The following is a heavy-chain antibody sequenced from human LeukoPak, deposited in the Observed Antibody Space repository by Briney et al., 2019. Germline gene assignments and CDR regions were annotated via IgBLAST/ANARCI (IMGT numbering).Heavy chain of an antibody. CDR1: GGSSSGYY. CDR2: INHSGST. J-gene: IGHJ5*02. V-gene: IGHV4-34*01. CDR3: ARRTQWLVLRVNWFDP. D-gene: IGHD6-19*01. Sequence: SETLSLTCAVYGGSSSGYYWSWIRQPPGKGLERIGEINHSGSTNYNPSLKSRVTISVDTSKNQFSLKLSSVTAADTAVYYCARRTQWLVLRVNWFDPWGQGTLVTVSS.